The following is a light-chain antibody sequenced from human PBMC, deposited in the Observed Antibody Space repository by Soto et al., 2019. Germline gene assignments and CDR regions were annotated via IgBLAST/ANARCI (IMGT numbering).Light chain of an antibody. J-gene: IGLJ1*01. CDR1: SSNIGAGYD. Sequence: QSLLTHPPSVSWAPGQRVTISCTGSSSNIGAGYDVHWYQQLPGTAPKLLIYGNSNRPSGVPDRFSGSKSGTSASLAITGLQAEDEADYYCQSYGSSLTGYVFGTGTKVTAL. CDR2: GNS. CDR3: QSYGSSLTGYV. V-gene: IGLV1-40*01.